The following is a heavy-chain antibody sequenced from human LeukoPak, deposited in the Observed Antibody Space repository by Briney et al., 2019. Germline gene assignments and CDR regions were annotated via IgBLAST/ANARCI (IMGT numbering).Heavy chain of an antibody. V-gene: IGHV1-46*01. J-gene: IGHJ5*02. CDR1: GYSFTRYY. CDR3: ARGFEKPNWFDP. CDR2: INPSGGST. Sequence: EASVKVSCKASGYSFTRYYMHWVRQAPGQGLEWMGIINPSGGSTSYAQKFQGRVSMTRDTSTSTVYMELSSPRSEDTAVYYCARGFEKPNWFDPWGQGTLVTVSS. D-gene: IGHD3-10*01.